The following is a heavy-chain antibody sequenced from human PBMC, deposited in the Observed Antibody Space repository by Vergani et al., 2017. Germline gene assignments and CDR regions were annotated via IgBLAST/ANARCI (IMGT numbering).Heavy chain of an antibody. Sequence: EVQLLESGGGLVQPGGSLRLSCAASGFTFSSYAMSWVRQAPGKGLEWVSAISGSGGSTYYADSVKGRFTISRDNSKNTLYLQMNSLRAEDTAVYYCAKGLNGVGCSSTSCYRKYYYYMDVWGKGTTVTVSS. CDR1: GFTFSSYA. CDR2: ISGSGGST. CDR3: AKGLNGVGCSSTSCYRKYYYYMDV. J-gene: IGHJ6*03. D-gene: IGHD2-2*01. V-gene: IGHV3-23*01.